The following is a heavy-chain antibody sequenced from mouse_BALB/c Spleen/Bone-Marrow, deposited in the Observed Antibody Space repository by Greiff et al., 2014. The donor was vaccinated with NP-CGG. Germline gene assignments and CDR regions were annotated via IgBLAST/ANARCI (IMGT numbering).Heavy chain of an antibody. J-gene: IGHJ3*01. CDR3: ARRGGTTIPFAY. Sequence: VQLQQSGPGLVQPSQSLSITCTVSGFSLTSYGVHWVRQSPGKGLEWLGVIWSGGSTDYNAAFISRLSISKDNSKSQVFFKMKSLQANDTAIYYCARRGGTTIPFAYWGQGTLVTVSA. CDR2: IWSGGST. CDR1: GFSLTSYG. V-gene: IGHV2-2*02. D-gene: IGHD2-4*01.